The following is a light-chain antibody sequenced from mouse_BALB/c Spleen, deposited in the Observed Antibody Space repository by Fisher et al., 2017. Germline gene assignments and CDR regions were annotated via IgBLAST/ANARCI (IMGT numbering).Light chain of an antibody. CDR2: STS. V-gene: IGKV4-57*01. CDR3: QQFTSSPYT. J-gene: IGKJ2*01. Sequence: IVMTQSTAIMSASLGEEITLTCRASSSVSYMHWFQQKPGASPKLWIYSTSNLASGVPARFSGSGSGTSYSLTISSMEGEDAATYYCQQFTSSPYTIGGGAKL. CDR1: SSVSY.